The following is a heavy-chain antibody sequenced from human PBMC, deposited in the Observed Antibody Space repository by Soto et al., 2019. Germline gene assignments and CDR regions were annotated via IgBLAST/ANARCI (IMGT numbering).Heavy chain of an antibody. CDR3: ARAYYDILTGYYYYGMDV. Sequence: SETLSLTCAVSGGSISSYYWSWIRQPAGKGLEWIGRIYTSGSTNYNPSLKSRVTMSVDTSKNQFSLKLSSVTAADTAVYYCARAYYDILTGYYYYGMDVWGQGTTVTVSS. CDR1: GGSISSYY. D-gene: IGHD3-9*01. CDR2: IYTSGST. V-gene: IGHV4-4*07. J-gene: IGHJ6*02.